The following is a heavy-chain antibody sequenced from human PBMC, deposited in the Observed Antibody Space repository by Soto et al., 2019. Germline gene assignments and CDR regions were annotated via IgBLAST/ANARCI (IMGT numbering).Heavy chain of an antibody. CDR3: ARRTQYCSGGSCSLYFDY. CDR1: GYSFSSYW. Sequence: EVQLVQSGAEVKKPGESLKIFCKGSGYSFSSYWISWVRQMPGKGLEWMGKIGPSDSYTSYSPSFQGLVTISADKSISTAYVQWSSLKASDTAMYYCARRTQYCSGGSCSLYFDYWGQGTLVTVSS. D-gene: IGHD2-15*01. J-gene: IGHJ4*02. V-gene: IGHV5-10-1*03. CDR2: IGPSDSYT.